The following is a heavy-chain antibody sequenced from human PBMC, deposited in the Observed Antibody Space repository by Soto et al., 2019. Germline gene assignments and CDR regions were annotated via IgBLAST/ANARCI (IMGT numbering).Heavy chain of an antibody. V-gene: IGHV1-8*01. CDR1: GYTFTSYD. D-gene: IGHD6-6*01. J-gene: IGHJ6*02. CDR3: ARRGLSSSSTFRYFYYGMDA. CDR2: MNPNSGNT. Sequence: QVQLVQSGAEVKKPGASVKVSCKASGYTFTSYDFNWVRQATGQGLEWMGWMNPNSGNTGYAQKSQGRFTMTRNTSISTAYMELSSLRSEDTAVYYCARRGLSSSSTFRYFYYGMDAWGQGTTVTVSS.